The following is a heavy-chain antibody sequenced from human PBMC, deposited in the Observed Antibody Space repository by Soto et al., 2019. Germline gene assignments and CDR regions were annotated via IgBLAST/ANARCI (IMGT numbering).Heavy chain of an antibody. CDR3: ARRLDDRADEGFDV. Sequence: ASVKVSCKTSGGTFSTYTIYWVRQAPGQGLEWMGRIIPLFGTTKYAQNFQDRVTITAEESTSTTHMELSSLRAEDTAVYYCARRLDDRADEGFDVWGEGTAVTVSS. CDR1: GGTFSTYT. V-gene: IGHV1-69*13. D-gene: IGHD3-16*01. CDR2: IIPLFGTT. J-gene: IGHJ3*01.